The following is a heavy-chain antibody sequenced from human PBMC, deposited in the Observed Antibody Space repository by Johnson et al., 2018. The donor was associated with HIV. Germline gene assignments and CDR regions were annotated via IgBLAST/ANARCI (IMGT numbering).Heavy chain of an antibody. CDR1: GFTVSSYA. CDR2: MSGGGGSA. J-gene: IGHJ3*02. CDR3: ATYSSSWYKGGYAFDI. V-gene: IGHV3-23*04. Sequence: VQLVESGGGLIQPGGSLRLSCAASGFTVSSYAMSWVRLNPGKGLEWVSSMSGGGGSAYYSDSVKGRFTISSDTSKNTVDLQMNSLRAEDTAVYYCATYSSSWYKGGYAFDIWGQGTMVTVSS. D-gene: IGHD6-13*01.